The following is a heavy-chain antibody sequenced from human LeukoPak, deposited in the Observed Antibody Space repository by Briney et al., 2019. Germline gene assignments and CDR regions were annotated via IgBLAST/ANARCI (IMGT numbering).Heavy chain of an antibody. CDR1: GSTFSTAW. CDR3: LNGDYRGS. Sequence: GGSLRLSCAASGSTFSTAWMTWVRQAPGKGLEWVGRITSNTDGGATDYGTPVKGRFTISRDDSKNTLYLQMSSLKIDDTAVYYCLNGDYRGSWGQGTLVTVSS. J-gene: IGHJ5*02. V-gene: IGHV3-15*01. CDR2: ITSNTDGGAT. D-gene: IGHD2-21*02.